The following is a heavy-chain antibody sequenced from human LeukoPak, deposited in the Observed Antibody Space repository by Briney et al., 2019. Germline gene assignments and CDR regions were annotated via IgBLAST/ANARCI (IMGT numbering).Heavy chain of an antibody. V-gene: IGHV1-2*06. D-gene: IGHD6-13*01. CDR3: ARDPVIAAAGTTHDY. CDR2: INPNSGGT. Sequence: ASVKVSCKASGYTFTGYYMHWVRQAPGQGLEWMGRINPNSGGTNYAQKFQGGVTMTRDTSISTAYMELSRLRSDDTAVYYCARDPVIAAAGTTHDYWGQGTLVTVSS. J-gene: IGHJ4*02. CDR1: GYTFTGYY.